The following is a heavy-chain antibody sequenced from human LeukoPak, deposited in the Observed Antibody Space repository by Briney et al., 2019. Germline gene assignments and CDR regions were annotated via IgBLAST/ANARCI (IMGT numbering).Heavy chain of an antibody. CDR3: AKVGHVVPAATGHYFDY. D-gene: IGHD2-2*01. CDR1: GFTFSSYA. Sequence: GGSLRLSCAASGFTFSSYAMSWVRQAPGKGLEWVSAISGSGGSTYYADSVKGRFTISRDNSKNTLYLQMNSLRAEDTAVYYCAKVGHVVPAATGHYFDYWGQGTLVTVSS. J-gene: IGHJ4*02. V-gene: IGHV3-23*01. CDR2: ISGSGGST.